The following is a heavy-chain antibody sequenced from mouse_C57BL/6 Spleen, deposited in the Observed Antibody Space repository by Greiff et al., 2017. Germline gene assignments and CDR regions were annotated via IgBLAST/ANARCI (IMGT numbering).Heavy chain of an antibody. CDR3: AKADGYSYAMDY. J-gene: IGHJ4*01. D-gene: IGHD2-3*01. CDR1: GYTFTSYW. CDR2: IYPSDSET. V-gene: IGHV1-61*01. Sequence: QVQLQQPGAELVRPGSSVKLSCTASGYTFTSYWMDWVQQRPGQGLEWIGNIYPSDSETHYTQKFKDKATLTVDKSSSTAYLQLSSLTSEDSAVYYCAKADGYSYAMDYWGQGTSVTVSS.